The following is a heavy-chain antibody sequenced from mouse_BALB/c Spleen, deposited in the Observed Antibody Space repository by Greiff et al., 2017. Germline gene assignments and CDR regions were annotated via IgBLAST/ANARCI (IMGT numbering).Heavy chain of an antibody. CDR2: ISSGGST. D-gene: IGHD1-1*01. Sequence: EVHLVESGGGLVKPGGSLKLSCAASGFTFSSYAMSWVRQTPEKRLEWVASISSGGSTYYPDSVKGRFTISRDNARNILYLQMSSLRSEDTAMYYCARYYYGSSYGGYFDYWGQGTTLTVSS. V-gene: IGHV5-6-5*01. J-gene: IGHJ2*01. CDR1: GFTFSSYA. CDR3: ARYYYGSSYGGYFDY.